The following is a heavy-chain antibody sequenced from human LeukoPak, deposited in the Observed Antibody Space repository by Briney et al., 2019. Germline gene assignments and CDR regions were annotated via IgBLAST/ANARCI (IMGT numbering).Heavy chain of an antibody. Sequence: PSETLSLTCTVSGGSISSSSYYWGWIRQPPGKGLEWIGSIYYSGSTYYNPSLKSRVTISVDTSKNQFSLKLSSVTAADTAVYYCASLLRYFRAFDIWGQGTMVTVSS. V-gene: IGHV4-39*07. J-gene: IGHJ3*02. D-gene: IGHD3-9*01. CDR2: IYYSGST. CDR1: GGSISSSSYY. CDR3: ASLLRYFRAFDI.